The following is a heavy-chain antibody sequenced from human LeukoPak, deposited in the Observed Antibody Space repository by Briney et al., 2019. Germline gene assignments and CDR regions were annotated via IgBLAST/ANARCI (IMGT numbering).Heavy chain of an antibody. D-gene: IGHD2-2*01. Sequence: SETLSLTCTVSGGSLTGYFWSWIRQPPGKGLEWLGYVFYSGNTRYNPSLESRVTTSVDTSKNQFSLRLTSVTAADTAVYYCARQGTITYAYFDYWSQGTLVTVSS. J-gene: IGHJ4*02. CDR2: VFYSGNT. CDR3: ARQGTITYAYFDY. CDR1: GGSLTGYF. V-gene: IGHV4-59*08.